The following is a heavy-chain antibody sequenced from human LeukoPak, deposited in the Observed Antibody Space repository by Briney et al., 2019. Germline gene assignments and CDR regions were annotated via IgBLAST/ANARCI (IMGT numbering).Heavy chain of an antibody. CDR2: IIPIFGTA. V-gene: IGHV1-69*13. CDR3: ARVFEYSSSSRFDY. D-gene: IGHD6-6*01. J-gene: IGHJ4*02. CDR1: GGTFSSYA. Sequence: GASVKVSCKASGGTFSSYAISWVRQAPGQGLEWMGGIIPIFGTANYAQKFQGRVTITADESTSSAYMELSSLRSEDTAAYYCARVFEYSSSSRFDYWGQGTLVTVSS.